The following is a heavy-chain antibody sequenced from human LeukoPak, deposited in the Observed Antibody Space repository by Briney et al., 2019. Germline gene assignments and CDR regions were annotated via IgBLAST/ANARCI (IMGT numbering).Heavy chain of an antibody. CDR3: GRGHNGMDV. Sequence: GGSLRLSCSASGFTFSRYWMHWVRQPPGKGLVWVSRISNDGSSTSYADSVKGRFTISRDNARNTLYVQMNSLRAEDTAVYYCGRGHNGMDVWGQGTTVTVS. V-gene: IGHV3-74*01. CDR1: GFTFSRYW. J-gene: IGHJ6*02. CDR2: ISNDGSST.